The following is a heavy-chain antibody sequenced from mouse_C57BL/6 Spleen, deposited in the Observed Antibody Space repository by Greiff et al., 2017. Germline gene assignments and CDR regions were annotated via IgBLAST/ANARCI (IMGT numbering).Heavy chain of an antibody. V-gene: IGHV5-16*01. Sequence: EVQRVESEGGLVQPGSSMKLSCTASGFTFSDYYMAWVRQVPEKGLEWVANITYDGSSTYYLDSLKSRFIISRDNAKNILYLQMSSLKSEDTATYYCARDRDYYGSSYAMDYWGQGTSVTVSS. J-gene: IGHJ4*01. CDR3: ARDRDYYGSSYAMDY. CDR2: ITYDGSST. CDR1: GFTFSDYY. D-gene: IGHD1-1*01.